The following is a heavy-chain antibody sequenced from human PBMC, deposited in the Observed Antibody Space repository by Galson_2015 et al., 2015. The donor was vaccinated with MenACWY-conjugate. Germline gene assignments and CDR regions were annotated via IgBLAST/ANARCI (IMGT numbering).Heavy chain of an antibody. D-gene: IGHD2/OR15-2a*01. CDR1: GASASSSGYY. Sequence: ETLSLTCAVSGASASSSGYYWTWIRQPPGKGLEWIGLIYDSGTTKYNPSLKGRVTISLDTSKNQVSLKLSSVTAADTAVYYCAREFSYWGQGTLVTVSS. CDR3: AREFSY. V-gene: IGHV4-61*08. J-gene: IGHJ4*02. CDR2: IYDSGTT.